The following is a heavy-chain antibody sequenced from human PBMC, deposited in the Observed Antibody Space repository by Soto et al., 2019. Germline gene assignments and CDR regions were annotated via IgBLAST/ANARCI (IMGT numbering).Heavy chain of an antibody. CDR1: GGTFSSYA. V-gene: IGHV1-69*01. CDR3: ARGLKISAAGTGFDY. J-gene: IGHJ4*02. Sequence: QVQLVQSGAEVKKPGSSVKVSCKASGGTFSSYAISWVRQAPGQGLEWMGGIIPIFGTANYAQKFQGRVTTTEDESKSTAYMELSSLRSEKTAVYYCARGLKISAAGTGFDYWGQGTLVTVSS. CDR2: IIPIFGTA. D-gene: IGHD6-13*01.